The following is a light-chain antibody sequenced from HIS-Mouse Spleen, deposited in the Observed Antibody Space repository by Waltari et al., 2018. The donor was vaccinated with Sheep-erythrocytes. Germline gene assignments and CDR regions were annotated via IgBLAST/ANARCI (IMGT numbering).Light chain of an antibody. CDR3: CSYAGSYNHV. CDR1: SSDVGGYNY. V-gene: IGLV2-11*01. CDR2: DVN. J-gene: IGLJ1*01. Sequence: QSALTQPRSVSGSPGQSVTISCTGTSSDVGGYNYVLWYQQHPGKAPKLMIYDVNKRPSGVPDRFSGSKSGNTASLTISGLQAEDEADYYCCSYAGSYNHVFATGTKVTVL.